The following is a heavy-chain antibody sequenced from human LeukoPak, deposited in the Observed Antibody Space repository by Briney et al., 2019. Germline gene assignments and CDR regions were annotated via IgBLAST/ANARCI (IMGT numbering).Heavy chain of an antibody. CDR2: IRSKAYGGTT. D-gene: IGHD3-22*01. Sequence: GGSLRLSCTASGFTFGDYAMSWVRQAPGKGLEWVGFIRSKAYGGTTEYAASVKGRFTISRDDSKSIAYLQMNSLKTEDTAVYYCTREEITMIVVGWFDPRGPGNPGHRLL. V-gene: IGHV3-49*04. J-gene: IGHJ5*02. CDR3: TREEITMIVVGWFDP. CDR1: GFTFGDYA.